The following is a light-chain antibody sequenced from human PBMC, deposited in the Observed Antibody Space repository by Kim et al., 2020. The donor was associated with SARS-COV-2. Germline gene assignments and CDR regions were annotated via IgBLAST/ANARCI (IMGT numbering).Light chain of an antibody. V-gene: IGKV3-15*01. CDR3: QQYNSWWT. J-gene: IGKJ1*01. CDR1: QSVSSN. Sequence: EIVMTQSPVTLSVSPGERATLSCRASQSVSSNLAWYQQKPGQAPRLLIYGASTRATGIPARFSGSGSGTEFTLTISSPQSEDSAVYYCQQYNSWWTFGQGTKVDIK. CDR2: GAS.